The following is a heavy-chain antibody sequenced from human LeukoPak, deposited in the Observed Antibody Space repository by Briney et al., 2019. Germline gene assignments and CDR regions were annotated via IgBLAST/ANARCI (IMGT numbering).Heavy chain of an antibody. CDR3: ARAVLFGNNSPFDS. CDR1: GFTFSSYG. V-gene: IGHV3-33*01. Sequence: PGGSLRLSCAASGFTFSSYGMHWVRQAPGKGLEWVAVIWYDGSNKYYADSVKGRFTISRDNSKNTLYLQMNSLRAEDTAVYYCARAVLFGNNSPFDSWGQGTLVTVSS. CDR2: IWYDGSNK. J-gene: IGHJ4*02. D-gene: IGHD4-23*01.